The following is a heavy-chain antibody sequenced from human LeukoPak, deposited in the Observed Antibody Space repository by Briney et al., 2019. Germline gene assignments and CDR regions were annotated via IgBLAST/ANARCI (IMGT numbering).Heavy chain of an antibody. D-gene: IGHD3-3*01. CDR2: IIPIFGTA. J-gene: IGHJ4*02. Sequence: GASVKVPCKASGGTFSSYAISWVRQAPGQGLEWMGGIIPIFGTANYAQKFQGRVTITTDESTSTAYMELSSLRSEDTAVYYCASRRPYDFWSGVFDYWGQGTLVTVSS. V-gene: IGHV1-69*05. CDR1: GGTFSSYA. CDR3: ASRRPYDFWSGVFDY.